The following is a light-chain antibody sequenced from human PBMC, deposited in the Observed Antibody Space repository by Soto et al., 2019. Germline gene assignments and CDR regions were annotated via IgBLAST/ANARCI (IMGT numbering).Light chain of an antibody. Sequence: DIQMTQSPSSLSASVGDRVTITCRASQGISNSLAWYQQKPGKVPKLLIHGASTLQSGVPSRFSGSGSGTEFTLTISSLQPEDVAIYYCQKYNSAPWTFGPGTKVEIK. J-gene: IGKJ1*01. CDR2: GAS. V-gene: IGKV1-27*01. CDR3: QKYNSAPWT. CDR1: QGISNS.